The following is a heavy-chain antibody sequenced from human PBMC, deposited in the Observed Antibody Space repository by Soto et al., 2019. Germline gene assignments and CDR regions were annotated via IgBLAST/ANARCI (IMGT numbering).Heavy chain of an antibody. CDR1: GGSISSGGYS. CDR2: IYHSGST. V-gene: IGHV4-30-2*01. D-gene: IGHD5-12*01. CDR3: AAVGGLPRYY. Sequence: QLQLQESGSGLVKPSQTLSLTCAVSGGSISSGGYSWSWIRQPPGKGLEWIGYIYHSGSTYYNPSLKSRVTISVDRSNYQFSLKLISVTAADTAGYYCAAVGGLPRYYWGQGTLVTVSS. J-gene: IGHJ4*02.